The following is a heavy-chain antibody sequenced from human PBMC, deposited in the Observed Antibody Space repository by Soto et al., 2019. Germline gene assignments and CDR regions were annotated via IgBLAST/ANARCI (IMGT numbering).Heavy chain of an antibody. V-gene: IGHV3-74*01. D-gene: IGHD3-9*01. CDR1: GFNFNTAS. CDR2: INTDGTST. J-gene: IGHJ3*01. CDR3: VRGPGAYVYFGFDV. Sequence: HPGGSLRLSCVASGFNFNTASMHWVRQAPGEGLVWISRINTDGTSTFYADSVRGRFTFSRDNTKSALYLQMDSLRADDTAVYYCVRGPGAYVYFGFDVWGQGTMVTVSS.